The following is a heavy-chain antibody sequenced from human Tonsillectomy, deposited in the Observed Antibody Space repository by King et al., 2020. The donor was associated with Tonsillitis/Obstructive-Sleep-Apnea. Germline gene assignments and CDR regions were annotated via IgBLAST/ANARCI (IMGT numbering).Heavy chain of an antibody. V-gene: IGHV3-30*04. CDR2: ISYDGSNK. J-gene: IGHJ4*02. CDR3: ARDPTGYFDWSLGLTNFDC. D-gene: IGHD3-9*01. Sequence: QLVQSGGGVVQSGRSLRLSCAASEFTFNTYTMHWVRQAPGKGLEWVAVISYDGSNKYYADSVKGRFTISRDNSKNTLYLQMNILRAEDTAVYYCARDPTGYFDWSLGLTNFDCWGQGTLVTVSS. CDR1: EFTFNTYT.